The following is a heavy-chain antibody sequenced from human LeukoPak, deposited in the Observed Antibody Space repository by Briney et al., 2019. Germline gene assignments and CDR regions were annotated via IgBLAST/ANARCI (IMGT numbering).Heavy chain of an antibody. CDR3: ARAFVSTIFGVVNPLFDY. V-gene: IGHV1-46*01. J-gene: IGHJ4*02. CDR2: INPSGGST. Sequence: PGASVKVSCKASGYTFTSNYMHWVRQAPGQGLEWMGIINPSGGSTSYAQKFQGRVTMTRDTSTSTVYMELSSLRSEDTAVYYCARAFVSTIFGVVNPLFDYWGQGTLVTVSS. CDR1: GYTFTSNY. D-gene: IGHD3-3*01.